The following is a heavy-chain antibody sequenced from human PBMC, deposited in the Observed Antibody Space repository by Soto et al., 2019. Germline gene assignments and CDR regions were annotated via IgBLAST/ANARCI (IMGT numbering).Heavy chain of an antibody. V-gene: IGHV3-23*01. J-gene: IGHJ6*02. CDR3: AKDLASYYYYYGMDV. CDR2: ISGSGGST. CDR1: GFTFSSYA. Sequence: GGSLRLSCAASGFTFSSYAMSWVRQAPGKGLEWVSAISGSGGSTYYADSVKGRFTISRDNSKNTLYLQMNSLRAEDTAVYYCAKDLASYYYYYGMDVWGQGTTVTVSS.